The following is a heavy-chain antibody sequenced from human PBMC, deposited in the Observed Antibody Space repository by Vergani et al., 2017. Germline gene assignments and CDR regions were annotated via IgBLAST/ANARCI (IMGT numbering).Heavy chain of an antibody. D-gene: IGHD1-26*01. CDR2: ISSSSSYT. CDR1: GFTFSDYY. J-gene: IGHJ4*02. Sequence: VQLVESGGGLVKPGGSLRLSCAASGFTFSDYYMSWIRQAPGKGLEWVSYISSSSSYTNYADSVKGRFTISRDNAKNSLYLQMNSLRAEDTAVYYCARNSGSYLGYFDYWGQGTLVTVSS. V-gene: IGHV3-11*05. CDR3: ARNSGSYLGYFDY.